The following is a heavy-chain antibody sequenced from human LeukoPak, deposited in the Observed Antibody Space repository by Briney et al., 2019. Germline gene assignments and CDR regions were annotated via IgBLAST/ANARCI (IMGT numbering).Heavy chain of an antibody. J-gene: IGHJ5*02. CDR2: IIPIFGTA. CDR1: GGTFSSYA. CDR3: AREGGQWLVRGLNWFDP. D-gene: IGHD6-19*01. V-gene: IGHV1-69*05. Sequence: ASVKVSCKASGGTFSSYAISWVRQAPGQGLEWMGRIIPIFGTANYAQKFQGRVTITTDESTNTAYMELSSLRSEDTAVYYCAREGGQWLVRGLNWFDPWGQGTLVTVSS.